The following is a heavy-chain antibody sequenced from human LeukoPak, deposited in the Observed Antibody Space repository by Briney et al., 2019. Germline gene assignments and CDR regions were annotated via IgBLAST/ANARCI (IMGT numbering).Heavy chain of an antibody. V-gene: IGHV3-11*01. J-gene: IGHJ4*02. D-gene: IGHD4-11*01. CDR3: AKSRTTVDY. Sequence: GGSLRLSCTASGFTFSDSYMSWIRQAPGKGLEWVAYISGDRSMIYHIDSVKGRFTISRDNAKNSLFLQMNNLRAEDTAVYYCAKSRTTVDYWGQGTLVTVSS. CDR2: ISGDRSMI. CDR1: GFTFSDSY.